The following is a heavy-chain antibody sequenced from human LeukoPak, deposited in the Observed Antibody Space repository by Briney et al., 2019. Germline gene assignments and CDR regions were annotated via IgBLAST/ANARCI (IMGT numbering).Heavy chain of an antibody. CDR2: LDPEDGKA. D-gene: IGHD4-17*01. CDR3: ATRNFGDYGAFDI. V-gene: IGHV1-24*01. J-gene: IGHJ3*02. Sequence: ASVKVSCKVSGYTLIYLAMHWVRQAPGKGREWRGCLDPEDGKAIYAQPLQGRVTMTEDTSSDTAYMVLSSLRSEDTAVYYCATRNFGDYGAFDIWGQGTMVTVSS. CDR1: GYTLIYLA.